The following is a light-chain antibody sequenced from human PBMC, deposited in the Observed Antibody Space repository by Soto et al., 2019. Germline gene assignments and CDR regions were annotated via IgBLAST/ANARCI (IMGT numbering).Light chain of an antibody. CDR2: DAS. CDR1: QSVRSY. Sequence: EIVLTQSPATLSLSAGGRATLSCRASQSVRSYLAWYQQKPGQAPRLLIYDASNRATGIPARFSGRASGTDFTLAISSLDPEDFAVYYCQQRSNWGLTFGPGTKADIK. V-gene: IGKV3-11*01. CDR3: QQRSNWGLT. J-gene: IGKJ3*01.